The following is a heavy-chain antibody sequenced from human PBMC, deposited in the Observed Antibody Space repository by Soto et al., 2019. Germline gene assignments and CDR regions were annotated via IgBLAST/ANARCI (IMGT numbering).Heavy chain of an antibody. D-gene: IGHD1-26*01. CDR2: ISYDGSNK. J-gene: IGHJ4*02. CDR3: AKGNTEMG. CDR1: GFTFSSYA. V-gene: IGHV3-30-3*01. Sequence: GGSLRLSXAASGFTFSSYAMHWVRQAPGKGLEWVAVISYDGSNKYYADSVKGRFTISRDNSKNTLFLQMNSLTAEDTAMYYCAKGNTEMGGGRGTLVTVSS.